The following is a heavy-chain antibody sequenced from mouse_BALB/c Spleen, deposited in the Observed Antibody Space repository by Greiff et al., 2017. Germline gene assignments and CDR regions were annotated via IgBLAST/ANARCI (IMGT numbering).Heavy chain of an antibody. Sequence: EVQLQESGPGLVKPSQSLSLTCTVTGYSITSDYAWNWIRQFPGNKLEWMGYISYSGSTSYNPSLKSRISITRDTSKNQFFLQLNSVTTEDTATYYCARRSSWYFDVWGAGTTVTVSS. CDR3: ARRSSWYFDV. CDR1: GYSITSDYA. CDR2: ISYSGST. J-gene: IGHJ1*01. V-gene: IGHV3-2*02. D-gene: IGHD1-1*01.